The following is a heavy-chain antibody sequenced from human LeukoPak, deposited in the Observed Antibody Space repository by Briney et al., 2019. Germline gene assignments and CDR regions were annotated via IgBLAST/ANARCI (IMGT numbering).Heavy chain of an antibody. D-gene: IGHD3-22*01. J-gene: IGHJ4*02. CDR1: GFTFSSYA. CDR2: ISGSGGST. V-gene: IGHV3-23*01. Sequence: QPGGSLRLSCAASGFTFSSYAMSWVRQAPGKGLERVSAISGSGGSTYYADSVKGRFTISRDNSKNTLYLQMNSLRAEDTAVYYCAKTRRYYDSSGYLRDSANDYWGQGTLVTVSS. CDR3: AKTRRYYDSSGYLRDSANDY.